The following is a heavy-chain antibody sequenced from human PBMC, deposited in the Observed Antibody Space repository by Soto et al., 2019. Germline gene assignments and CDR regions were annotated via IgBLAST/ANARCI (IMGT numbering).Heavy chain of an antibody. CDR1: GFTFSSYA. J-gene: IGHJ6*02. CDR2: ISSSSSYI. Sequence: GGSLRLFCAASGFTFSSYAMSWVRQAPGKGLEWVSAISSSSSYIYYADSVKGRFTISRDNAKNSLYLQMNSLRAEDTAVYYCARDAVSAGYYYYYGMDVWGQGTTVPVS. V-gene: IGHV3-21*01. D-gene: IGHD3-10*01. CDR3: ARDAVSAGYYYYYGMDV.